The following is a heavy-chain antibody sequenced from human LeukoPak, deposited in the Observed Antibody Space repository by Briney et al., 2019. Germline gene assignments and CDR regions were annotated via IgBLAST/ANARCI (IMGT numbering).Heavy chain of an antibody. V-gene: IGHV1-2*02. J-gene: IGHJ5*02. Sequence: ASVKVSFKASGYTFSGYYIHWVRQAPGQGLEWMGWINPNSGGTNYARKFQGRVTMTRDTSISTAYMELSRLRSDDTAVYYCARGLPGGFDPWGQGTLVTVSS. CDR3: ARGLPGGFDP. CDR2: INPNSGGT. D-gene: IGHD2-21*02. CDR1: GYTFSGYY.